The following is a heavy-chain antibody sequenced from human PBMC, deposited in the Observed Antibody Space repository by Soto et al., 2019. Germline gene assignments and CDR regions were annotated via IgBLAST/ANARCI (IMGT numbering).Heavy chain of an antibody. CDR3: ARRDQH. V-gene: IGHV3-21*01. Sequence: IRKTTGKGLEWVSSISSSSSYIYYADSVKGRFTISRDNAKNSLYLQMNSLRAEVMVLYYGARRDQH. J-gene: IGHJ1*01. CDR2: ISSSSSYI.